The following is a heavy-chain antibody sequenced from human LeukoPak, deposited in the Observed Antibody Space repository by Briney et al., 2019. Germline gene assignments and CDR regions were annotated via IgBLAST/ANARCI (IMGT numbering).Heavy chain of an antibody. CDR2: IYPGDSDT. CDR3: ARRGYYDSSGYYETFDY. V-gene: IGHV5-51*01. J-gene: IGHJ4*02. CDR1: GYSFTSYW. D-gene: IGHD3-22*01. Sequence: GESLKISCQGSGYSFTSYWTGWVRQMPGKGLEWMGIIYPGDSDTRYSPSFQGQVTISADKSISTAYLQWSSLKASDTAMYYCARRGYYDSSGYYETFDYWGQGTLVTVSS.